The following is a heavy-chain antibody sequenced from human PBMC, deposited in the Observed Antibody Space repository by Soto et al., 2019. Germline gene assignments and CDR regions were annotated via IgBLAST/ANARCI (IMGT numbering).Heavy chain of an antibody. Sequence: PSETLSLTCAVYGGSFSGYYWSWIRQPPGKGLEWVSAISGSGGSTYYADSVKGRFTISRDNSKNTLYLQMNSLRAEDTAVYYCAKAVAGPRESLFDYWGQGTLVTVSS. CDR1: GGSFSGYY. CDR3: AKAVAGPRESLFDY. D-gene: IGHD6-19*01. J-gene: IGHJ4*02. CDR2: ISGSGGST. V-gene: IGHV3-23*01.